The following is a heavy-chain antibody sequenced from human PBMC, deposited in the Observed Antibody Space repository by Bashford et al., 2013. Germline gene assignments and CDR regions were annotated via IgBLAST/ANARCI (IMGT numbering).Heavy chain of an antibody. J-gene: IGHJ4*02. V-gene: IGHV3-48*03. D-gene: IGHD1-26*01. CDR2: ITRSGSTI. CDR3: ARDVDSGSPYDFDH. Sequence: GSLRLSCAASGFTFSSYELNWVRQAPGEGLEWVSYITRSGSTIYYADSVKDRFTISRDNAKNSLYLQMHSLRAEDTAVYYCARDVDSGSPYDFDHWGRGTLVTVSS. CDR1: GFTFSSYE.